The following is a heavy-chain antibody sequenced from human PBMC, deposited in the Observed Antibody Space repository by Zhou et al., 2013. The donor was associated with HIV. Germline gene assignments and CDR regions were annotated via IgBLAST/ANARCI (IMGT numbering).Heavy chain of an antibody. CDR1: GYPFNSYA. CDR3: ARDMSGSRFTAFDY. CDR2: IIPRFGTT. J-gene: IGHJ4*02. V-gene: IGHV1-69*05. Sequence: QVQLVQSGAEVKKPGASVTVSCKASGYPFNSYAISWVRQAPGQGLQWMGGIIPRFGTTNYAQKFQGRVTITTDESTSTVYMELSSLRSEDTAVYYCARDMSGSRFTAFDYWGQGTLVTVSS. D-gene: IGHD1-26*01.